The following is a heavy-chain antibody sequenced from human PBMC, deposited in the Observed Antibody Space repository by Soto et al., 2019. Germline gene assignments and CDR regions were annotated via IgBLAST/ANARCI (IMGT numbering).Heavy chain of an antibody. Sequence: QVQLVQSGAEVKKPGASVKVSCKASGYPFSSYVMHWVRQAPGQGLEWMGWINAANGNTKYSQKFQGSVTISRDTYDSTAYMELSSLKSEDTAVYYCAREYSSSSGRTFDYWGQGTLVTVSS. CDR3: AREYSSSSGRTFDY. D-gene: IGHD6-6*01. V-gene: IGHV1-3*01. CDR2: INAANGNT. CDR1: GYPFSSYV. J-gene: IGHJ4*02.